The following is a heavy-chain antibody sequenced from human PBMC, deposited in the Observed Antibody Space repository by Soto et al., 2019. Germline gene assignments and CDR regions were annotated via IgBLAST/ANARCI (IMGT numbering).Heavy chain of an antibody. D-gene: IGHD4-17*01. CDR2: INHSGST. CDR1: GGSFSGYY. Sequence: QVQLQQWGAGLLKPSETLSLTCAVYGGSFSGYYWSWIRQPPGKGLEWIGEINHSGSTNYNPSLKRRVTISVDTSKNQFSLKLSSVTAADTAVYYCARTRHYGPAFDIWGQGTMVTVSS. J-gene: IGHJ3*02. V-gene: IGHV4-34*01. CDR3: ARTRHYGPAFDI.